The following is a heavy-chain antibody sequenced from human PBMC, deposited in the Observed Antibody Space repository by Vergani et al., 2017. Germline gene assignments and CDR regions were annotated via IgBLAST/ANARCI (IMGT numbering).Heavy chain of an antibody. D-gene: IGHD2-15*01. CDR1: GYTLTELS. Sequence: QVQLVQSGAEVKKPGASVKVSCKVSGYTLTELSMHWVRQAPGKGLEWMGGFDPEDGETIYAQKFQGRVTMTEDTSTDTAYMGLSSLRSEDTAVYYCARDFRYCSGGSCFSWFDPWGQGTLVTVSS. J-gene: IGHJ5*02. V-gene: IGHV1-24*01. CDR2: FDPEDGET. CDR3: ARDFRYCSGGSCFSWFDP.